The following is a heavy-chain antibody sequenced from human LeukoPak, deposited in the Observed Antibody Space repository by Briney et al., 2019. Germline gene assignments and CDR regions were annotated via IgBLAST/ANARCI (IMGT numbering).Heavy chain of an antibody. D-gene: IGHD6-19*01. CDR2: ISWNSGSI. CDR3: AKAPTTYSSGSGNYFDY. J-gene: IGHJ4*02. V-gene: IGHV3-9*01. CDR1: GFTFSSYA. Sequence: PGGSLRLSCAASGFTFSSYAMSWVRQAPGKGLEGVSGISWNSGSIGYADSVKGRFTISRDNAKNSLYLQMNSLRAEDTALYYCAKAPTTYSSGSGNYFDYWGQGTLVTVSS.